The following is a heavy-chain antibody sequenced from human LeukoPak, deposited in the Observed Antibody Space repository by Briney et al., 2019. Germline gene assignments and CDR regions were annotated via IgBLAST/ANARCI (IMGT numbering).Heavy chain of an antibody. V-gene: IGHV1-2*02. CDR2: INPNSGGT. D-gene: IGHD3-22*01. CDR3: ARSYYYDSNPPMAFDI. Sequence: ASVKVCCKASGYTFTGYYMHWVRQAPGQGLEWMGWINPNSGGTNYAHKFQGRVTMTRDTSISTAYMELSRLRSDDTAVYYCARSYYYDSNPPMAFDIWGQGTMVTASS. J-gene: IGHJ3*02. CDR1: GYTFTGYY.